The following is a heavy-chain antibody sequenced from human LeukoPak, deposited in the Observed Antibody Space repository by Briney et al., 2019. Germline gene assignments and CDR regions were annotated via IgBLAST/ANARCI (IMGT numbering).Heavy chain of an antibody. CDR1: GFTFSSYA. V-gene: IGHV3-64*04. D-gene: IGHD1-26*01. J-gene: IGHJ4*02. CDR2: ITSNGGDT. Sequence: GGSLRLSCSASGFTFSSYAMHWVRQAPGKGLEYVSVITSNGGDTFYADSVKGRFTISRDNSKNTLYLQMNSLRAEDTAVYYCAKTYSGSYYIVDYWGQGTLVTVSS. CDR3: AKTYSGSYYIVDY.